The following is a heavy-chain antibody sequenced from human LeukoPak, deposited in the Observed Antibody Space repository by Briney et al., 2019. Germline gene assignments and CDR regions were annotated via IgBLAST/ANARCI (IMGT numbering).Heavy chain of an antibody. Sequence: GALRLSCAASGFIVSENYMSWVRQAPGKGLEWVSTVYSGGLTFYADPVKGRFTISRDNSKNTLYLQMSSLRAEDTAVYYCVRDRWPGLGDFWGQGTTVTVSS. V-gene: IGHV3-66*01. J-gene: IGHJ6*02. CDR3: VRDRWPGLGDF. CDR1: GFIVSENY. CDR2: VYSGGLT. D-gene: IGHD6-19*01.